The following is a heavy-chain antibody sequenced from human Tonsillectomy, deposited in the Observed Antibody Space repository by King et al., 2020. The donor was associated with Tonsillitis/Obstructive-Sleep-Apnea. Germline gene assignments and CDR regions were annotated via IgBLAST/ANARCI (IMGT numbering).Heavy chain of an antibody. Sequence: QLVESGGGLVKPGGSLRLSCAASGFTFSNAWMNWVHQAPGKGLEWVGRIKSKTDGGTTDYAAPVKGRFTISRDDSKNTLYLQMNSLKTEDTAVYYCSTDYYDSSGYLVDYWGQGTLVTVSS. CDR1: GFTFSNAW. D-gene: IGHD3-22*01. J-gene: IGHJ4*02. V-gene: IGHV3-15*07. CDR2: IKSKTDGGTT. CDR3: STDYYDSSGYLVDY.